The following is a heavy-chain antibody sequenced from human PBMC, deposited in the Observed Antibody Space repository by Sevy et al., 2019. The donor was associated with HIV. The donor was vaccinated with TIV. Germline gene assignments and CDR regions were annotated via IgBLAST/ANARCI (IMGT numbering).Heavy chain of an antibody. J-gene: IGHJ4*02. CDR3: ARDGWYCSSTSCYTPVDY. V-gene: IGHV3-7*03. CDR2: INQDGSEK. D-gene: IGHD2-2*02. Sequence: GGSLRLSCAASGFTFSNYWMSWVRQAPGKGLEWVANINQDGSEKYYVDSVKGRLTISRDNAKNSLYLQMNSLKAEDTAVYYCARDGWYCSSTSCYTPVDYWGQVTLVTVSS. CDR1: GFTFSNYW.